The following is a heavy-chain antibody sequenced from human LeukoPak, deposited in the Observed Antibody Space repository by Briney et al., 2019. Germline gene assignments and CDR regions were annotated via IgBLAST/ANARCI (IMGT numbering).Heavy chain of an antibody. CDR3: ARVIVEDYFDY. J-gene: IGHJ4*02. CDR2: IYYSGST. D-gene: IGHD1-26*01. Sequence: SETLSLTCTVSGGSISSYYWSWIRQPPGMGLEWIGYIYYSGSTNYNPSLKSRVTISVDTSKNQFSLKPSSVTAADTAVYYCARVIVEDYFDYWGQGTLVTVSS. V-gene: IGHV4-59*01. CDR1: GGSISSYY.